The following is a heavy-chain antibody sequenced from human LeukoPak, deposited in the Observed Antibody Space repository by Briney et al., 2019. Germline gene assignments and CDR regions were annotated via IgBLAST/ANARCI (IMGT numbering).Heavy chain of an antibody. CDR2: IYYSGST. V-gene: IGHV4-39*01. J-gene: IGHJ4*02. Sequence: PGGSLRLSCAASGITLSYHGMSWVRQAPGKGLEWIGSIYYSGSTYYNPSLKSRVTISVDTSKNQFSLKLSSVTAADTAVYYCARHSSASYDRSGYYFSRWGQGTLVTVPS. CDR1: GITLSYHG. CDR3: ARHSSASYDRSGYYFSR. D-gene: IGHD3-22*01.